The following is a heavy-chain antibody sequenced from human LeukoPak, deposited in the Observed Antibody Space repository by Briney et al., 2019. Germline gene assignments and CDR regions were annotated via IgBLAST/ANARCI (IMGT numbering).Heavy chain of an antibody. D-gene: IGHD3-16*01. CDR3: AKDDAWGRFQH. Sequence: SETLSLTCTVSGGSISSYYWSWIQQPVGKGLEWIGRIYTSGSTNYNPSLKSRVTMSVDTSKNQFSLKLSSVTAEDTAIYYCAKDDAWGRFQHWGQGTVVTVSS. CDR2: IYTSGST. V-gene: IGHV4-4*07. CDR1: GGSISSYY. J-gene: IGHJ1*01.